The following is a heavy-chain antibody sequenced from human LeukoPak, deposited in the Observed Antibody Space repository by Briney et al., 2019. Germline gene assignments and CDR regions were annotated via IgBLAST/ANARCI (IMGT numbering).Heavy chain of an antibody. Sequence: GGSLRLSCAASGFTFSSYEMNWVRQAPGKGLEWVSYISNSGSNRYYADSVKGRFTISRDNAKNSVYLQMNSLRAEDTAVYYCARAELTMLMGGVDYMDVWATGTTVTISS. CDR1: GFTFSSYE. CDR3: ARAELTMLMGGVDYMDV. J-gene: IGHJ6*03. V-gene: IGHV3-48*03. D-gene: IGHD3-16*01. CDR2: ISNSGSNR.